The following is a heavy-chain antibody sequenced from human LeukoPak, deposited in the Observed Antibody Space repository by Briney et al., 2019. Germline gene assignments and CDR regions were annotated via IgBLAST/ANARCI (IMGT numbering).Heavy chain of an antibody. J-gene: IGHJ4*02. V-gene: IGHV4-31*03. CDR2: SYYSESY. Sequence: SETLSLTCTVSGCSISSCGYYWSWLRPHPGQELDWIGYSYYSESYYYNPSLKTRVTISVDTSKNQSSLKLSSVTAADTAIHYCASSCDTAMVDRGQGTLVTASS. CDR3: ASSCDTAMVD. CDR1: GCSISSCGYY. D-gene: IGHD5-18*01.